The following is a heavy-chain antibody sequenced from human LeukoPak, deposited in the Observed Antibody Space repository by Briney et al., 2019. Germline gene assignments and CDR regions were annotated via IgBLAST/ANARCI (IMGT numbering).Heavy chain of an antibody. D-gene: IGHD2-2*01. Sequence: ASVKVSCKASGYTFTSYAMHWVRQAPGQRLEWMGWINAGNGNTKYSQEFQGRVTITRDTSTSTAYMELSSRRSEDMAVYYCARGAYPYYFDYWGQGTLVTVSS. CDR2: INAGNGNT. J-gene: IGHJ4*02. CDR3: ARGAYPYYFDY. CDR1: GYTFTSYA. V-gene: IGHV1-3*03.